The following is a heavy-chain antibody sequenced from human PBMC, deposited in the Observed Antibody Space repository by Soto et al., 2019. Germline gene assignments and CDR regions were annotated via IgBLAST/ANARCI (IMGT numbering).Heavy chain of an antibody. CDR2: ISAYNGNT. D-gene: IGHD6-6*01. J-gene: IGHJ3*02. Sequence: ASVKVSCKASGYTFTSYGISWVRQAPGQGLEWMGWISAYNGNTNYAQKLQGRVTTTTDTSTSTGYMELRSLRSDDTAVYYCARDLVLRGAGAFDIWGQGTMVTVSS. CDR1: GYTFTSYG. CDR3: ARDLVLRGAGAFDI. V-gene: IGHV1-18*04.